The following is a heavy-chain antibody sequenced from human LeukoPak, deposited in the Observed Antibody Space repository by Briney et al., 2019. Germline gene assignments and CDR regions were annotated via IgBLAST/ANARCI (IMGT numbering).Heavy chain of an antibody. J-gene: IGHJ4*02. V-gene: IGHV3-23*01. D-gene: IGHD1-14*01. CDR2: ISNSGDST. CDR1: GFTFSTYT. CDR3: VKDRCDRATCPEV. Sequence: GGSLRLSCAASGFTFSTYTMSWVRQAPGEGLQWVSGISNSGDSTYYLDSVKGRFTISRDNSKNTLHLQMSSLRAEDTALYYCVKDRCDRATCPEVWGQGTLVTVSS.